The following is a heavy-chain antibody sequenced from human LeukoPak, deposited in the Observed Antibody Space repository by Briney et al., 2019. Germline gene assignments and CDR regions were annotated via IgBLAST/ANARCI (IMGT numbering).Heavy chain of an antibody. Sequence: GGSLRLSCAASGFTFSSYGMSWVRQAPGKGLEWVSAISGSGGSTYYADSVKGRFTISRDNSKNTLYLQMNSLRAEDTAVYYCAKGMYYDSSGYLLPDYWGQGTLVTVSS. J-gene: IGHJ4*02. CDR3: AKGMYYDSSGYLLPDY. CDR2: ISGSGGST. CDR1: GFTFSSYG. V-gene: IGHV3-23*01. D-gene: IGHD3-22*01.